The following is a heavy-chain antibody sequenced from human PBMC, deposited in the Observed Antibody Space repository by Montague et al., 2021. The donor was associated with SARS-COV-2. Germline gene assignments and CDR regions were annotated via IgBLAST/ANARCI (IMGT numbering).Heavy chain of an antibody. CDR2: YN. Sequence: YNDYAASVKSRITINPDTSKNQISLQLNSVTPEDTAVYYCARTSASSDYWGQGTLVAVSS. D-gene: IGHD1-26*01. CDR3: ARTSASSDY. V-gene: IGHV6-1*01. J-gene: IGHJ4*02.